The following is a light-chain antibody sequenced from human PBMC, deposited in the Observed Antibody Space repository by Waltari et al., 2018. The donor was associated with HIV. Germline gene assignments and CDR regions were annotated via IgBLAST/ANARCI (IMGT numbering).Light chain of an antibody. J-gene: IGKJ1*01. V-gene: IGKV3-15*01. Sequence: EIVLTQSPDSLSVSPGERATLSCRASQSVGNSLAWYQHKPGQAPRRLIFGASTRAAGSPARFSGSGSGTQFTLTISSLQSEDSAVYYCQQYDTWPPWTFGQGTKVEIK. CDR1: QSVGNS. CDR2: GAS. CDR3: QQYDTWPPWT.